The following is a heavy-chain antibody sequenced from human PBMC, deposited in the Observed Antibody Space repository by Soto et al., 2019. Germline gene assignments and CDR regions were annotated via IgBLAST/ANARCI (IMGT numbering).Heavy chain of an antibody. CDR3: RRVRQLVGYFYYDLEV. D-gene: IGHD6-6*01. J-gene: IGHJ6*03. CDR1: GYTFTNYG. Sequence: ASVKVSCKASGYTFTNYGITWVRQAPGQGLEWMGWISAYNGDTRYTPRLQGRVTMPTDTSTSTAYMGRRGLRSDDTAGHYCRRVRQLVGYFYYDLEVLGKGTTDTGSS. V-gene: IGHV1-18*01. CDR2: ISAYNGDT.